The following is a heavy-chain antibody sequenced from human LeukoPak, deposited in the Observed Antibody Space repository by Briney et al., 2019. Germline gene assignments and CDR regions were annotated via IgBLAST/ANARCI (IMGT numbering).Heavy chain of an antibody. CDR3: ARHGSYNFDY. Sequence: PGGSLRLSCAASGFTFSSSWMGWVRQAPGKGLEWVANIKEDGSDKLYVDSMKGRFTISRDNAKGSLFLQMNSLRAEDTAVYYCARHGSYNFDYWGQGALVTVSS. CDR2: IKEDGSDK. V-gene: IGHV3-7*05. J-gene: IGHJ4*02. D-gene: IGHD3-10*01. CDR1: GFTFSSSW.